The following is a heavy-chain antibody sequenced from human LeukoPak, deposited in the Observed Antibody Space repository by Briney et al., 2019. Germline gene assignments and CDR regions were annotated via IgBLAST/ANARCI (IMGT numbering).Heavy chain of an antibody. Sequence: GGSLRLSCAASGFTFSSYTFHWVRQAPGKGLEWVAVQDGNNKYYTDSVKGRFTISRDNSKNTLYLQMNSLRAEDTAVYYCARGFAGVGSSWPCCYWGQGTLVTVSS. CDR2: QDGNNK. D-gene: IGHD6-13*01. J-gene: IGHJ4*02. CDR3: ARGFAGVGSSWPCCY. CDR1: GFTFSSYT. V-gene: IGHV3-30-3*01.